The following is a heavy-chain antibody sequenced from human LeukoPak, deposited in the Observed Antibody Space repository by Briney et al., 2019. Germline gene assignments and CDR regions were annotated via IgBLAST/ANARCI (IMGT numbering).Heavy chain of an antibody. J-gene: IGHJ5*02. CDR3: ARLVDYTNGVCFFSENWFDP. CDR1: GYTFTGYY. Sequence: ASVKVSCKASGYTFTGYYMHWVRQAPGQGLEWMGRINPNSGGTNYAQKFQGRVTMTRDTSISTAYMELSRLRSDDTAVYYCARLVDYTNGVCFFSENWFDPWGQGTLVTVSS. D-gene: IGHD2-8*01. V-gene: IGHV1-2*06. CDR2: INPNSGGT.